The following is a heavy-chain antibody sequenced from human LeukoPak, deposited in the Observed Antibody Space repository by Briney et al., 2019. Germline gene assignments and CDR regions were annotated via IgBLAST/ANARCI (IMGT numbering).Heavy chain of an antibody. CDR1: GGSISSSSYY. J-gene: IGHJ4*02. V-gene: IGHV4-39*07. D-gene: IGHD2-2*01. Sequence: PSETLSLTCTVSGGSISSSSYYWGWIRQPPGKGLEWIGSIYYSGSTYYNPSLKSRVTISVDTSKNQFSLKLSSVTAADTAVYYCAREGSTSFGDYFDYWGQGTLVTVSS. CDR2: IYYSGST. CDR3: AREGSTSFGDYFDY.